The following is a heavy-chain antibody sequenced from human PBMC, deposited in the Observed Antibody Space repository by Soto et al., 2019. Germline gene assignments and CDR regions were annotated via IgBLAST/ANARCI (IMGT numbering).Heavy chain of an antibody. V-gene: IGHV4-30-2*01. J-gene: IGHJ4*02. CDR2: IYHSGST. Sequence: PSETLSLTCAVSGGSISSGGYSWSWIRQPPGKGLEWIGYIYHSGSTYYKPSLKSRVTISVDRSKKKFSLKLSSVTAADTAVYYCARGYTSGWFLYYFDYWGRGTLVTVSS. CDR1: GGSISSGGYS. CDR3: ARGYTSGWFLYYFDY. D-gene: IGHD6-19*01.